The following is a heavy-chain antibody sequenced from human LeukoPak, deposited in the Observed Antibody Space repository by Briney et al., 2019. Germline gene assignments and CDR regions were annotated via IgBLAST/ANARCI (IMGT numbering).Heavy chain of an antibody. CDR1: GGSISNDNW. D-gene: IGHD1-14*01. Sequence: PSETLSLTCSLSGGSISNDNWWSWVRQPPGKGLEWIGEIFHSGSTNCNPSLKSRLTISLDKSKNQFSLKLNSMTAADTAVYYCARNGAYNLDYRGQGTLVTVSS. CDR2: IFHSGST. V-gene: IGHV4-4*02. CDR3: ARNGAYNLDY. J-gene: IGHJ4*02.